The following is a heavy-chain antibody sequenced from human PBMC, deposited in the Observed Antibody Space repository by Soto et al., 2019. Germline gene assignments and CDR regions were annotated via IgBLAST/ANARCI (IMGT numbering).Heavy chain of an antibody. CDR1: GFTFSSYS. V-gene: IGHV3-21*01. J-gene: IGHJ3*02. CDR3: ARDQLSTSDAFDI. Sequence: GGSLGLSCAASGFTFSSYSMNWVRPAPGKGLEWVSSISSSSSYIYYADSVKGRFTISRDNAKNSLYLQMNSLRAEDTAVYYCARDQLSTSDAFDIWGQGTMVNVSS. D-gene: IGHD1-26*01. CDR2: ISSSSSYI.